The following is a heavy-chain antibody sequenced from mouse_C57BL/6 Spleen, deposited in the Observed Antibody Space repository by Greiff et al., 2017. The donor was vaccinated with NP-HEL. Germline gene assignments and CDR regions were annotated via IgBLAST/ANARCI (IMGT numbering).Heavy chain of an antibody. V-gene: IGHV1-50*01. J-gene: IGHJ4*01. CDR3: ATRDSSGYVGAMDY. CDR2: IDPSDSYT. CDR1: GYTFTSYW. Sequence: VQLQQPGAELVKPGASVKLSCKASGYTFTSYWMQWVKQRPGQGLEWIGEIDPSDSYTNYNQKFKGKATLTVDTSSSTAYMQLSSLTSEDSAVYYCATRDSSGYVGAMDYWGQGTSVTVSS. D-gene: IGHD3-2*02.